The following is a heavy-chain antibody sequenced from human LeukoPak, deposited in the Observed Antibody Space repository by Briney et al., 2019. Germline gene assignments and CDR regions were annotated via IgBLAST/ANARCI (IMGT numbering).Heavy chain of an antibody. CDR3: ARAMYSGRKYYFDY. V-gene: IGHV3-66*01. D-gene: IGHD1-26*01. CDR2: IYSGGST. Sequence: GGSLRLSCAASGFTVSSNYMSWVRQAPGEGLEWVSVIYSGGSTYYADSVKGRFTISRDNSKNTLYLQMNSLRAEDTAVYYCARAMYSGRKYYFDYWGQGTLVTVSS. CDR1: GFTVSSNY. J-gene: IGHJ4*02.